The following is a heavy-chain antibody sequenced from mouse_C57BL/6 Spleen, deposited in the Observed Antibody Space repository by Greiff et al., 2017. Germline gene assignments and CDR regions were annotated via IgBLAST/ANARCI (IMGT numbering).Heavy chain of an antibody. J-gene: IGHJ1*03. V-gene: IGHV1-80*01. CDR1: GYAFSSYW. Sequence: QVQLQQSGAELVKPGASVKISCKASGYAFSSYWMNWVKQRPGKGLEWIGQIYPGDGDTNYNGKFKGKATLTADKSSSTAYMQLSSLTSEDSAVYFCARGVITTVVPNWYFDVWGTGTTVTVSS. D-gene: IGHD1-1*01. CDR3: ARGVITTVVPNWYFDV. CDR2: IYPGDGDT.